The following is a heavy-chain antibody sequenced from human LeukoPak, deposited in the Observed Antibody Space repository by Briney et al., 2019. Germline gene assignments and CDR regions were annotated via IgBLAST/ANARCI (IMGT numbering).Heavy chain of an antibody. D-gene: IGHD3-3*01. Sequence: SETLSLTCTVSGVSISSYYWSWLRPPPGKGRAWIGYLYYSGSTNYNPSLKSRVSISVDTSKNQFSLKLSSVTAADTSVYYCARGVLRFLEWHFAYWGEGTRVT. V-gene: IGHV4-59*01. CDR2: LYYSGST. CDR3: ARGVLRFLEWHFAY. J-gene: IGHJ4*02. CDR1: GVSISSYY.